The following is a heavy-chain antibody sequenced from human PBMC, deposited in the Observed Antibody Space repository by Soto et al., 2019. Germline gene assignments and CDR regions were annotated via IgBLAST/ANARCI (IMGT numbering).Heavy chain of an antibody. J-gene: IGHJ6*03. D-gene: IGHD3-10*01. CDR2: ISSSSSYI. V-gene: IGHV3-21*01. Sequence: GGSLRLSCAASGFTFSSYSMNWVRQAPGKGLEWVSSISSSSSYIYYADSVKGRFTISRDNAKNSLYLQMNSLRAEDTAVYYCARETLTMVRGVIITYYYMDVWGKGTTVTVSS. CDR3: ARETLTMVRGVIITYYYMDV. CDR1: GFTFSSYS.